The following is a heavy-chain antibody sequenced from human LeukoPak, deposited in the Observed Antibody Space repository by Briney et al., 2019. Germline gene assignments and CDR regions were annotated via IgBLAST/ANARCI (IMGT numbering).Heavy chain of an antibody. CDR3: ARDVDYYDSSGHYDY. V-gene: IGHV1-18*01. CDR1: GYTFTSYG. CDR2: ISAYNGNT. D-gene: IGHD3-22*01. J-gene: IGHJ4*02. Sequence: ASVKVSCKASGYTFTSYGISWVRQAPGQGLEWMGWISAYNGNTNYAQKLQGRVTMTTDTSTSTAYMELRSLRSHDTAVYYCARDVDYYDSSGHYDYWGQGTLVTVSS.